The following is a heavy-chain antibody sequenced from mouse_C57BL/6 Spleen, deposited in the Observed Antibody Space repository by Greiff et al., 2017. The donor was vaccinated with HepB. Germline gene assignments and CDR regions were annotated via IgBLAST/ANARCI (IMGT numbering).Heavy chain of an antibody. CDR1: GFTFTDYY. CDR2: IRNKANGYTT. J-gene: IGHJ3*01. Sequence: EVKLMESGGGLVQPGGSLSLSCAASGFTFTDYYMSWVRQPPGKALEWLGFIRNKANGYTTEYSASVKGRFTISRDNSQSILYLQMNALRAEDSATYYCARGDGYYVRFAYWGQGTLVTVSA. V-gene: IGHV7-3*01. CDR3: ARGDGYYVRFAY. D-gene: IGHD2-3*01.